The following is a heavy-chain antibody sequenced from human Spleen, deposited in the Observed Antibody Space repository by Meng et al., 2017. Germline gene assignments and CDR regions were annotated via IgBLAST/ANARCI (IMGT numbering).Heavy chain of an antibody. CDR1: GGSFRCYY. Sequence: QGRHQPGVPRLFMSWCTLSRPRSVGGGSFRCYYWSWSRQPPGKWLEWIGEINHSGSTNYNPSLESRATISVDTSQNNLSLKLSSVTAADSAVYYCASQVFSGLNWFGPWGQGTLVTVSS. D-gene: IGHD3-10*01. V-gene: IGHV4-34*02. J-gene: IGHJ5*02. CDR2: INHSGST. CDR3: ASQVFSGLNWFGP.